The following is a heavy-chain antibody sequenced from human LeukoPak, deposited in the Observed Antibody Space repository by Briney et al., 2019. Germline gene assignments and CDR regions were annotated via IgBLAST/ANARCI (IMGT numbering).Heavy chain of an antibody. Sequence: GRSLRLSCAASGFTFSSYAMHWVRQAPGKGLEWVAVISYDGSNKYYADSVKGRFTISRDNSKNTLYLQMNSLRAEDTAVYYCARGTIGQYYSDYWGQGTLVTVSS. CDR3: ARGTIGQYYSDY. D-gene: IGHD3-3*01. CDR2: ISYDGSNK. CDR1: GFTFSSYA. V-gene: IGHV3-30-3*01. J-gene: IGHJ4*02.